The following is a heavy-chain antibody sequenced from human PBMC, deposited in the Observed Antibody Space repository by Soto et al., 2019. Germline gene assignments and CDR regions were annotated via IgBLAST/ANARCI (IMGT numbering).Heavy chain of an antibody. J-gene: IGHJ6*02. D-gene: IGHD3-10*01. V-gene: IGHV4-39*01. CDR1: GGSISSSSYY. CDR2: IYYSGST. Sequence: QLQLQESGPGLVKPSETLSLTCTVSGGSISSSSYYWGWIRQPPGKGLEWIGSIYYSGSTYYNPSLKSRVTISVDTSKNQFALKLSSVTAADTAVYYCARLGESGYGMDVLGQGNMVTVAS. CDR3: ARLGESGYGMDV.